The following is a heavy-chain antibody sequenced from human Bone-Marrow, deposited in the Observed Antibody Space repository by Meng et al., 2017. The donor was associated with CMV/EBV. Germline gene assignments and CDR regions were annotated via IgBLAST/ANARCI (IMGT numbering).Heavy chain of an antibody. Sequence: GESLKISCAASGFTFSSYGMHWVRQAPGKGLEWVAFIRYDGSNKYYADSVKGRFTISRDNSKNTLYLQMNSLRAEDTAVYFCARRGGVYCGGDCYDYYAMDVWGQGTTVTVSS. CDR1: GFTFSSYG. J-gene: IGHJ6*02. CDR2: IRYDGSNK. V-gene: IGHV3-30*02. CDR3: ARRGGVYCGGDCYDYYAMDV. D-gene: IGHD2-21*01.